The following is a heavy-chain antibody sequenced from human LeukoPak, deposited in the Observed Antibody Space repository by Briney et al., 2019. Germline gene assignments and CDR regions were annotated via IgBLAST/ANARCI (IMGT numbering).Heavy chain of an antibody. Sequence: GGSLRLSCAASGFTFGDYGMSWVRQAPGKGLEWVSGINWNGGSTGYADSVKGRFTISRDNAKNSLYLQMNSLRAEDTALYYCARVAGIADYYYYMDVWGKGTTVTVSS. CDR3: ARVAGIADYYYYMDV. V-gene: IGHV3-20*04. J-gene: IGHJ6*03. D-gene: IGHD6-13*01. CDR1: GFTFGDYG. CDR2: INWNGGST.